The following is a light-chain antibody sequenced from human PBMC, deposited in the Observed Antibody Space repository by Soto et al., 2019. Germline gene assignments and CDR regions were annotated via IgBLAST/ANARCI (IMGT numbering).Light chain of an antibody. V-gene: IGLV2-8*01. CDR2: EVS. CDR3: SSYAGSSDVV. Sequence: QSALTQPPSASGSPGQSVTISCTGTSSDVGGYNYVSWYQQHPGKAPKLTIYEVSKRPSGVPDRFSGSKSGNTASLTVSGLQADDEADYYCSSYAGSSDVVFGGGTKLTVL. J-gene: IGLJ2*01. CDR1: SSDVGGYNY.